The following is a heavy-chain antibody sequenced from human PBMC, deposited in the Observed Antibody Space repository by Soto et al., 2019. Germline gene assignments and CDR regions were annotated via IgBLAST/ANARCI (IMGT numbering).Heavy chain of an antibody. CDR2: INSDGSTK. D-gene: IGHD3-22*01. V-gene: IGHV3-74*01. Sequence: SLRLSCAASGFTFGPFWMHWVRQAPGKGLVWLSHINSDGSTKYYADSVKGRFTISRDNAKNSLYLQMNSLRAEDTAVYYCARDQLYYNDISGRPLNAFDVWGQGTMVTVSS. CDR3: ARDQLYYNDISGRPLNAFDV. CDR1: GFTFGPFW. J-gene: IGHJ3*01.